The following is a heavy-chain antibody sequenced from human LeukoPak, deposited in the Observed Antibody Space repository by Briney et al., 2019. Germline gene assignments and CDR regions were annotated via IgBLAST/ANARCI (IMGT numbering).Heavy chain of an antibody. CDR2: ISGSGGST. J-gene: IGHJ4*02. Sequence: GGSLRLSCAASGFTFSSYAMSWVRQAPGKGLEWVSAISGSGGSTYYADSVKGRFTISRDDSKNTLYLQMNSLRAEDTAVYYCAKDRRDGYNSFNYWGQGTLVTVSS. CDR3: AKDRRDGYNSFNY. V-gene: IGHV3-23*01. D-gene: IGHD5-24*01. CDR1: GFTFSSYA.